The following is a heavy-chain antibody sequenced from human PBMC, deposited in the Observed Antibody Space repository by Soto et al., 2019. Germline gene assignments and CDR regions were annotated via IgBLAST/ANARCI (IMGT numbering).Heavy chain of an antibody. CDR3: AIDSGLAPGATLFDY. V-gene: IGHV3-33*01. CDR1: GFTFSSYG. J-gene: IGHJ4*02. Sequence: SGGSLRLSCAASGFTFSSYGMHWVRQAPGKGLEWVAVIWYDGSNKYYADSVKGRFTISRDNSKNTLYLQMNSLRAEDTAVYYCAIDSGLAPGATLFDYWGQGCLVTGSS. D-gene: IGHD6-25*01. CDR2: IWYDGSNK.